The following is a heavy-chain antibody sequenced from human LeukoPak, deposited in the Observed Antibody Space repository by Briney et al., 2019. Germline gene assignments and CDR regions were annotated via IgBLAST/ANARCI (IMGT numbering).Heavy chain of an antibody. CDR1: GGTFSSYA. Sequence: GASVKVSCKASGGTFSSYAISWVRQAPGQGLEWMGGIIPIFGTANYAQKFQGRVTITADESTSAAYMELSSLRSEGTAVYYCNYYYGSGSYFQYYFDYWGQGTLVTVSS. CDR2: IIPIFGTA. J-gene: IGHJ4*02. CDR3: NYYYGSGSYFQYYFDY. D-gene: IGHD3-10*01. V-gene: IGHV1-69*13.